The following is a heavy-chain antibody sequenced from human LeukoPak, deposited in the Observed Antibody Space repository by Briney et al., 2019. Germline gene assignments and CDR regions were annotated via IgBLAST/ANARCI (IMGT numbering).Heavy chain of an antibody. CDR3: ANDRTLVVAATPFDP. D-gene: IGHD2-15*01. V-gene: IGHV3-23*01. CDR2: ISGSGGST. CDR1: GFTFSSYA. Sequence: PGGSLRLSCAASGFTFSSYAMSWVRQAPGKGLEWVSAISGSGGSTYYADSVKGRFTISRDNSKNTLYLQMNSLRAEDTAVYYCANDRTLVVAATPFDPWGQGTLVTVFS. J-gene: IGHJ5*02.